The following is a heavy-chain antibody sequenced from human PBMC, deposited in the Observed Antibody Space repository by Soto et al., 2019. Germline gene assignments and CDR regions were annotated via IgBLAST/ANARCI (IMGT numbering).Heavy chain of an antibody. CDR2: ISSSGSTI. Sequence: QVQLVESGGGLVKPGGSLRLSCAASGFTFSDYYMSWIRQAPGKGLEWVSYISSSGSTIYYADSVKGRFTISRDNAKNSLYLKMNSLRAEDTAVYYCAREKLGGIAAAGSYYYGMDVWGQWTTVTVSS. J-gene: IGHJ6*02. CDR1: GFTFSDYY. CDR3: AREKLGGIAAAGSYYYGMDV. D-gene: IGHD6-13*01. V-gene: IGHV3-11*01.